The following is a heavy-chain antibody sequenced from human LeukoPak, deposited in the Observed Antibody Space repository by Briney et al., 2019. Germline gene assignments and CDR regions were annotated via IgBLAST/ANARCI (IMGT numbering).Heavy chain of an antibody. D-gene: IGHD6-19*01. Sequence: SETLSLTCTISGVSISSSYWSWIRQPPGKGLEWIGYTYNSGSTNYNPSLKSRVTISVDSSKNQFSLRLNSVTAADTAVYYCAKGGGWDAFDIWGQGTMVTVSS. V-gene: IGHV4-59*08. CDR3: AKGGGWDAFDI. CDR2: TYNSGST. CDR1: GVSISSSY. J-gene: IGHJ3*02.